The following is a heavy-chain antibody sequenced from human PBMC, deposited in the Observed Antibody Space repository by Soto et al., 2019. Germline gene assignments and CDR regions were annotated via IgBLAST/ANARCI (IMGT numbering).Heavy chain of an antibody. J-gene: IGHJ4*02. Sequence: GGSLRLSCAASGFTFSSYSMNWVRQAPGKGLEWVSSISSSSSYIYYADSVKGRFTISRDNAKNSLYLQMNSLRAEDTAVYYCAREGSSSRTEGYSSSLTLGYWGQGTLVTVSS. CDR3: AREGSSSRTEGYSSSLTLGY. CDR1: GFTFSSYS. D-gene: IGHD6-13*01. CDR2: ISSSSSYI. V-gene: IGHV3-21*01.